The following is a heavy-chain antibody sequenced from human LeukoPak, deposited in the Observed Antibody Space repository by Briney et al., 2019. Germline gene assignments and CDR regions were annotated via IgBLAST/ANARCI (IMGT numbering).Heavy chain of an antibody. D-gene: IGHD3-10*01. CDR1: GFTFSSYS. J-gene: IGHJ6*03. Sequence: GSLRLSCAASGFTFSSYSMNWVRQPPGKGLEWIGEINHSGSTKYNPSLKSRVTISVDKSKNQFSLKLSSVTAADTAVYYCARRVGRYFGERAYYYNYMDVWDKGSTVTISS. CDR3: ARRVGRYFGERAYYYNYMDV. CDR2: INHSGST. V-gene: IGHV4-34*01.